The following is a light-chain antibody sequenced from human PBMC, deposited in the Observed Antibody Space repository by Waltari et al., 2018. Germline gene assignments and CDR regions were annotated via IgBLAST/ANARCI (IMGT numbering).Light chain of an antibody. CDR3: CSYAGRGTYV. J-gene: IGLJ1*01. CDR1: TTDVGSYYL. V-gene: IGLV2-23*02. Sequence: QSALTQPASVSGTPGPSITISCSGTTTDVGSYYLVSWYQQHPGEAPKLLNWEVFKRPPDTSSRFSGAKSGSTASLTISGLQPEDEADYYCCSYAGRGTYVFGSGTKVTVL. CDR2: EVF.